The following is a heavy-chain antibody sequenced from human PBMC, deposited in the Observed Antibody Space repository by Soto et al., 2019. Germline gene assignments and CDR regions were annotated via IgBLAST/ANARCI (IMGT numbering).Heavy chain of an antibody. J-gene: IGHJ4*02. Sequence: PGGSLRLSCAASGFTFSSYAMSWFRQAPGKGLEWVSAISGSGGSTYYADSVKGRFTISRDNSKNTLYLQMNSLRAEDTAVYYCAKDPRGYSYGLIDYWGQGTLVTVSS. D-gene: IGHD5-18*01. V-gene: IGHV3-23*01. CDR2: ISGSGGST. CDR1: GFTFSSYA. CDR3: AKDPRGYSYGLIDY.